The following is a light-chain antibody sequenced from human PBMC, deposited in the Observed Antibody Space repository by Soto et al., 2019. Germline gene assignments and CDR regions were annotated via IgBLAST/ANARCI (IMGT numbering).Light chain of an antibody. CDR1: QSVGGTY. V-gene: IGKV3-20*01. J-gene: IGKJ2*01. CDR2: DAS. Sequence: EVVLTQSPGTLSLSPGERATLFCRASQSVGGTYLAWYQQKPGQAPRLLIYDASNRATGIPDRFSGSASGTDFTLTITSLQAEDVAVYYCQQYESTPPTFGQGTKLEIK. CDR3: QQYESTPPT.